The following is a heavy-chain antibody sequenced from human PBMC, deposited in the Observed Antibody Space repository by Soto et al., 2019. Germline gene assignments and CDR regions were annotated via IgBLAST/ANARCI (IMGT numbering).Heavy chain of an antibody. V-gene: IGHV2-5*02. Sequence: QITLKESGPTLVKPTQTLTLTCTFSGFSLSTSGVGVGWIRQPPGKALEWLALIYWDDDKRYSPSLKSRLTSTKDNSKNQVVLTMTNMDPVDTATYYCAHLTYYYDSSGYYSRAEYFQHWGQGTLVTVSS. CDR2: IYWDDDK. CDR3: AHLTYYYDSSGYYSRAEYFQH. D-gene: IGHD3-22*01. CDR1: GFSLSTSGVG. J-gene: IGHJ1*01.